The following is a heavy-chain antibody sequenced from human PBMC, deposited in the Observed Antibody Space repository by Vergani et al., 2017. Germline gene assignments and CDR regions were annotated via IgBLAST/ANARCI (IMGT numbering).Heavy chain of an antibody. Sequence: EVQLVESGGGLVQPGGSLKLSCAASGFTFSGSAMHWVRQASGKGLEWVGRIRSKANSYATAYAASVKGRFTISRDDSKNTAYLQMNSLKTEDTAVYYCARGVVVVPAAPPGWFDPWGQGTLVTVSS. CDR3: ARGVVVVPAAPPGWFDP. V-gene: IGHV3-73*01. CDR2: IRSKANSYAT. CDR1: GFTFSGSA. D-gene: IGHD2-2*01. J-gene: IGHJ5*02.